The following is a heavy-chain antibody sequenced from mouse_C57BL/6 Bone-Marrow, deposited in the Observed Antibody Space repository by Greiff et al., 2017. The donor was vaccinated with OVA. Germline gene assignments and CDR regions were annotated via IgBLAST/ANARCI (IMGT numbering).Heavy chain of an antibody. CDR3: TTGVRIYAMDY. V-gene: IGHV14-4*01. J-gene: IGHJ4*01. CDR2: IDPENGDT. Sequence: EVQLQQSGAELVRPGASVKLSCTASGFNIKDDYMHWVKQRPEQGLEWIGWIDPENGDTEYASKFQGKATITADTSSNTAYLQLSSLTSEDTAVYYCTTGVRIYAMDYWGQGTSVTVSS. D-gene: IGHD2-14*01. CDR1: GFNIKDDY.